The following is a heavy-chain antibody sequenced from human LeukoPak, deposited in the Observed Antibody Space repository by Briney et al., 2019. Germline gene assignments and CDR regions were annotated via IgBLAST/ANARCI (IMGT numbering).Heavy chain of an antibody. J-gene: IGHJ6*02. D-gene: IGHD3-22*01. V-gene: IGHV3-64D*09. CDR1: GFNFSRYT. Sequence: PAGSLPLSRAASGFNFSRYTMHWVRQAPGKGLEYVSAMSSNGGCTYYADSVKGRFTISRDDSKNTLYLQMSSLRAEDTAVYYCVKEEYYYDSSGYLYYYDYGMDVWGQGTTVTVSS. CDR3: VKEEYYYDSSGYLYYYDYGMDV. CDR2: MSSNGGCT.